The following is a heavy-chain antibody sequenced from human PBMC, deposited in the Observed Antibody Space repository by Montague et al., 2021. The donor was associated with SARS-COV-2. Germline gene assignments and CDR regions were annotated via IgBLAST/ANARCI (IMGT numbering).Heavy chain of an antibody. J-gene: IGHJ4*02. D-gene: IGHD4-23*01. CDR1: GGSFSGYY. CDR3: ARWDPQTLTLIGLRGKSASDY. Sequence: SETRSLTCAVYGGSFSGYYWTWIRQSPGKGLEWIAEINHSGTTNYNFNPSLRSRVTTSVDTSKSQFSLKLSSVTAADTGVYYCARWDPQTLTLIGLRGKSASDYWGQGTLVTVSS. V-gene: IGHV4-34*01. CDR2: INHSGTT.